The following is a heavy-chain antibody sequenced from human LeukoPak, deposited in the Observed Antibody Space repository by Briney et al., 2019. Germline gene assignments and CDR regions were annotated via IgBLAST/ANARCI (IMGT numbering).Heavy chain of an antibody. J-gene: IGHJ4*02. CDR2: IYYSGSN. CDR3: ARFGSYFEY. CDR1: GGSTNNYF. Sequence: PSEPLSFTCTVLGGSTNNYFWSWTRQPPAKGLEWIGHIYYSGSNKNNPSLKSRVTMTVDTSKNQFSLKLTSVTAADTAMYFCARFGSYFEYWGQGILVTVSS. V-gene: IGHV4-59*12. D-gene: IGHD3-10*01.